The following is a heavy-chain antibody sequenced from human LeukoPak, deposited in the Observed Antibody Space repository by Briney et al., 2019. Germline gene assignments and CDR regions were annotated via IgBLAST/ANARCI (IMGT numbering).Heavy chain of an antibody. J-gene: IGHJ4*02. CDR2: INEDGSDK. D-gene: IGHD3-10*01. Sequence: GGSLRLSCVVSGFTFRSYWMNWARQAPGKGLEWLANINEDGSDKWYVDSVKGRFTISRDSGKNSLYMHLNNLRLEDTAVYYCVRGMSTPGIDHWGQGTLVIVSS. V-gene: IGHV3-7*03. CDR3: VRGMSTPGIDH. CDR1: GFTFRSYW.